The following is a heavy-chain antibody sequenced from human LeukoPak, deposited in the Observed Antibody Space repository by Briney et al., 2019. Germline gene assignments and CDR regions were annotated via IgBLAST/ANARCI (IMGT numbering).Heavy chain of an antibody. V-gene: IGHV3-73*01. CDR1: GFTFSGSA. CDR2: IRSKANSYAT. CDR3: TSWALGYCSGGSCDY. D-gene: IGHD2-15*01. Sequence: GGSLRLSCAASGFTFSGSAMHWVRQPSGKGLEWVGRIRSKANSYATAYAASVKGRFTISRDDSKNTAYLQMNSLKTEDTAVYYCTSWALGYCSGGSCDYWGQGTLVTVSS. J-gene: IGHJ4*02.